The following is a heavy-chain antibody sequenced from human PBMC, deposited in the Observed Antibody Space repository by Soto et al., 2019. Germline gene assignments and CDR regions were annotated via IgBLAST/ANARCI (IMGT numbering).Heavy chain of an antibody. Sequence: PGESLKISCKGSGYNFAGYWIAWVRQMPGKGLELMGIIYPSDSDTRYRPSFQGQVTISADKSISSAYLQWSSLRASDTAMCYCARGGVSTRTFDSWGQGTPVTVSS. CDR2: IYPSDSDT. D-gene: IGHD3-3*01. V-gene: IGHV5-51*01. CDR3: ARGGVSTRTFDS. J-gene: IGHJ4*02. CDR1: GYNFAGYW.